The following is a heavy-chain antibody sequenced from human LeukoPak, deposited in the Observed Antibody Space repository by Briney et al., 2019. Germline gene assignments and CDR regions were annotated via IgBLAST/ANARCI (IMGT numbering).Heavy chain of an antibody. J-gene: IGHJ4*02. Sequence: GGSLRLSCAASGFTFSSYAMSWVRQAPGKGLEWVSAISGSGGSTYYADSVKGRFTISRDNSKNTLYLQMNSLRAEDTAVYYCATEVLRYFDWLSQGLDYWGQGTLVTVSS. D-gene: IGHD3-9*01. CDR1: GFTFSSYA. V-gene: IGHV3-23*01. CDR3: ATEVLRYFDWLSQGLDY. CDR2: ISGSGGST.